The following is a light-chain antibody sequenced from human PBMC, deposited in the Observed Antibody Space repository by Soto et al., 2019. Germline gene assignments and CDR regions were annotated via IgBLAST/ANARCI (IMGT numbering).Light chain of an antibody. V-gene: IGKV3-15*01. Sequence: IVISPSPATLSMSPGESATLSCRASQSVSSNLAWHQQKPGQAPRILMYDASTRATGISARFSGSGSGTEFTLTISSLQSEDFAVYYCQQYHNWLITFGQGTRLET. CDR2: DAS. J-gene: IGKJ5*01. CDR3: QQYHNWLIT. CDR1: QSVSSN.